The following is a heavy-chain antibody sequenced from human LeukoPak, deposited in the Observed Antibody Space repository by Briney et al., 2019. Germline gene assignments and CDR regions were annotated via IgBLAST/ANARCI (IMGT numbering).Heavy chain of an antibody. D-gene: IGHD1/OR15-1a*01. CDR3: ARDRVGTNPNWFDP. CDR2: INPNSGGA. V-gene: IGHV1-2*02. J-gene: IGHJ5*02. Sequence: ASVKVSCKASGYTFSVYSMHWVRQAPGQGLEWMGWINPNSGGANHAQKFQGRVTLTRDTSISTAYMELSNLRSDDTAVYYCARDRVGTNPNWFDPWGQGTQVIVSS. CDR1: GYTFSVYS.